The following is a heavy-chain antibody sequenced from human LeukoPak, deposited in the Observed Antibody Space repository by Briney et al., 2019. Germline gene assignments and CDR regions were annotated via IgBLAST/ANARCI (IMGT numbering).Heavy chain of an antibody. CDR3: AKCDDFWSGSFDH. V-gene: IGHV3-23*01. Sequence: GGSLRLSCAASGFTFTNYAMIWVRPAPGKGLEWVSAISGSGGSTYYADSVKGRFTISRDNSKNTLYLQMNSLRAEDTALYYCAKCDDFWSGSFDHWGQGTLVTVSS. J-gene: IGHJ4*02. CDR1: GFTFTNYA. CDR2: ISGSGGST. D-gene: IGHD3-3*01.